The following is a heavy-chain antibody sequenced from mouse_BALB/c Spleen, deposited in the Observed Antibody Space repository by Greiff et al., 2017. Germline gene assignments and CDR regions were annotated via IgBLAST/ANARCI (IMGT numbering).Heavy chain of an antibody. CDR1: GDSITSGY. CDR3: ARRTGLRLLFAY. D-gene: IGHD1-2*01. J-gene: IGHJ3*01. V-gene: IGHV3-8*02. CDR2: ISYSGST. Sequence: EVQLVESGPSLVKPSQTLSLTCSVTGDSITSGYWNWIRKFPGNKLEYMGYISYSGSTYYNPSLKSRISITRDTSKNQYYLQLNSVTTEDTATYYCARRTGLRLLFAYWGQGTLVTVSA.